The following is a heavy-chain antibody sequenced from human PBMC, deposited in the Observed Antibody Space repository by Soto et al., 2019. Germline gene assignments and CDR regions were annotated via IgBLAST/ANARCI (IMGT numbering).Heavy chain of an antibody. D-gene: IGHD5-18*01. V-gene: IGHV4-30-2*01. CDR1: GGSISSGGYS. Sequence: PSETLSLTCAVSGGSISSGGYSWSWIRQPPGKGLEWIGYIYHSGSTYYNPSLKSRVTISVDRSKNQFSLKLSSVTAADTAVYYCAREVTGHYYGMDVWGQGTTVTVSS. CDR3: AREVTGHYYGMDV. J-gene: IGHJ6*02. CDR2: IYHSGST.